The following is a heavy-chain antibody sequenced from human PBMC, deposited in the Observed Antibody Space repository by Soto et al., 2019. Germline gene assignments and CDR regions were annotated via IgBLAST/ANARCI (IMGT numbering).Heavy chain of an antibody. CDR3: TKSSGGSSSVGMDY. J-gene: IGHJ4*02. V-gene: IGHV3-30*04. D-gene: IGHD6-6*01. CDR1: GFIFKNYA. CDR2: ITRDGYNK. Sequence: PGGSLRLSCAVSGFIFKNYALNWVRQAPGKGLERVASITRDGYNKYYADPVKGRFTISRDNSKNTLSLQMTALRVEDSPVYYCTKSSGGSSSVGMDYWGPGTLVTVSS.